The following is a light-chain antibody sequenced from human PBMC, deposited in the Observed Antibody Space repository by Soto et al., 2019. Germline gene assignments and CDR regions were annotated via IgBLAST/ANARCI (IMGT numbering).Light chain of an antibody. CDR1: SSNIGNNY. Sequence: QAVVTQPPSVSAAPGQKVTISCSGSSSNIGNNYVSWLQHLPGAAPKLLIYANNKRPSGIPDRFSGSKSGTSATLGITGLQTGDEADYYCGTWDSSLSAGVVFGGWTKVTAL. J-gene: IGLJ3*02. V-gene: IGLV1-51*01. CDR3: GTWDSSLSAGVV. CDR2: ANN.